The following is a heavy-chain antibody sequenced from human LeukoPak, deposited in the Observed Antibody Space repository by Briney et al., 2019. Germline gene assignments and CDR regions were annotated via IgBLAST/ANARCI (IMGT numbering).Heavy chain of an antibody. V-gene: IGHV1-18*01. J-gene: IGHJ5*02. CDR2: ISAYNGNT. Sequence: ASVKVSCKASGYTFTSYGISWVRQAPGQGLEWMGWISAYNGNTNYAQKLQGRVAMTTDTSTSTAYMELRSLRSDDTAVYYCARVPLLHYDFWSGYYNPGWFDPWGQGTLVTVSS. CDR1: GYTFTSYG. D-gene: IGHD3-3*01. CDR3: ARVPLLHYDFWSGYYNPGWFDP.